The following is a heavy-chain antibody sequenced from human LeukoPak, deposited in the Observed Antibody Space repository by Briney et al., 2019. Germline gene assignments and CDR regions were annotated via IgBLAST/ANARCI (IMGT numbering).Heavy chain of an antibody. CDR2: IRYDGSNK. V-gene: IGHV3-30*02. Sequence: GGSLRLSCAASGFTFSSYDMDWVRQAPGKGLEWVTFIRYDGSNKYYADSVKGRFTISRDNSKNTLYLQMNSLRVEDTAVYYCAKDGGAWFGESNDYWGQGTLVTVSS. J-gene: IGHJ4*02. CDR1: GFTFSSYD. CDR3: AKDGGAWFGESNDY. D-gene: IGHD3-10*01.